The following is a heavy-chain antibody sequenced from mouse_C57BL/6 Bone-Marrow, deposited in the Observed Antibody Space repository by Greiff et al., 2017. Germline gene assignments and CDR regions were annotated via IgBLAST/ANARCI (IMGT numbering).Heavy chain of an antibody. V-gene: IGHV5-17*01. CDR2: ISSGSSTI. J-gene: IGHJ4*01. CDR1: GFTFSDYG. CDR3: ARITTVVPYYYAMDY. Sequence: EVKLQESGGGLVKPGGSLKLSCAASGFTFSDYGMHWVRQAPEKGLEWVAYISSGSSTIYYADTVKGRFTISRDNAKNTLFLQMTSLRSEDTAMYYCARITTVVPYYYAMDYWGQGTSVTVSS. D-gene: IGHD1-1*01.